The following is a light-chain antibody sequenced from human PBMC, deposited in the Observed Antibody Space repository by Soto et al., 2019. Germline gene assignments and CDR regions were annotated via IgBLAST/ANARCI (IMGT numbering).Light chain of an antibody. J-gene: IGKJ1*01. Sequence: IVMTQSPAILSVSPGERATLSCRASQSVNSNLAWYQQKPGQAPRLLIYDASTRATGIPARFSGSGSGTDFTLTISSLEPEDFAVYYCQQRSNWWTFGPGTKVDIK. CDR1: QSVNSN. CDR3: QQRSNWWT. CDR2: DAS. V-gene: IGKV3-11*01.